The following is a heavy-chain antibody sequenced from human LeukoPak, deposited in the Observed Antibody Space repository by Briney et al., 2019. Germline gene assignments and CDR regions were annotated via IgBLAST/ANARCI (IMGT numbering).Heavy chain of an antibody. Sequence: ASVKVSCKASGGTFSSYAISWVRQAPGQGLEWMGGIIPISGTANYAQKFQGRVTITADESTSTAYMELSSLRSEDTAVYYCAREETYYYDSRGYCFDYWGQGTLVTGSS. V-gene: IGHV1-69*13. CDR2: IIPISGTA. CDR1: GGTFSSYA. D-gene: IGHD3-22*01. J-gene: IGHJ4*02. CDR3: AREETYYYDSRGYCFDY.